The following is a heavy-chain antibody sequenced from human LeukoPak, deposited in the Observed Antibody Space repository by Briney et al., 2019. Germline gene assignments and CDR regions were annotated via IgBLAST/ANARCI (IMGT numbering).Heavy chain of an antibody. D-gene: IGHD6-19*01. CDR2: ISSSSSYI. CDR3: ARDSSGHYGMYV. J-gene: IGHJ6*02. Sequence: GGSLRLSCAASGFTFSSYRMNWVRQAPGKGLEWVSSISSSSSYIYYADSVKGRFTISRDNAKNSLYLQMNSLRAEDTAVYYCARDSSGHYGMYVWGQGTTVTVSS. CDR1: GFTFSSYR. V-gene: IGHV3-21*01.